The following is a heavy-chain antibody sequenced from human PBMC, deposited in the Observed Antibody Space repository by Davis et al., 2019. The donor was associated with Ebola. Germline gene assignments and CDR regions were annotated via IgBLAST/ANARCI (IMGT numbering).Heavy chain of an antibody. J-gene: IGHJ4*02. Sequence: PSETLSLTCAVYGGSFSGYYWSWIRQPPGKGLEWIGEINHSGSTNYNPSLKSRVTISVDTSKNQFSLKLSSVTAADTAVYYCARGNHCSSTSCPPDYWGQGTLVTVSS. V-gene: IGHV4-34*01. D-gene: IGHD2-2*01. CDR3: ARGNHCSSTSCPPDY. CDR1: GGSFSGYY. CDR2: INHSGST.